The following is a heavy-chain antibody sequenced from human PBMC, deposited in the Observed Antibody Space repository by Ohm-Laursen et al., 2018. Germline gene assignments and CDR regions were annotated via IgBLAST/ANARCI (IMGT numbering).Heavy chain of an antibody. CDR1: GGSISSYY. D-gene: IGHD5-18*01. CDR3: ARRGYSYGRYWYFDL. V-gene: IGHV4-59*08. J-gene: IGHJ2*01. CDR2: IYYSGST. Sequence: SETLSLTCAVSGGSISSYYWSWIRQPPGKGLEWIGYIYYSGSTNYNPPLKSRVTISVDTSKNQFSLKLSSGTAADTAVYYCARRGYSYGRYWYFDLWGRGTLVTVSS.